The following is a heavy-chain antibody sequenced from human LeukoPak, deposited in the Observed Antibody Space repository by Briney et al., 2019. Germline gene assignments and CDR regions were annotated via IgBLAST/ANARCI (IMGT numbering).Heavy chain of an antibody. V-gene: IGHV3-NL1*01. Sequence: AGGSLRLSCAASGFTFSSYGMHWVRQAPGKGLEWVSVIYAGTNTYYADSVKGRFTISRDNSKNTLYLQMNSLRAEDTAVYYCAKDEGGDQWELLALEHYPDYWGQGTLVTVSS. J-gene: IGHJ4*02. CDR1: GFTFSSYG. D-gene: IGHD1-26*01. CDR3: AKDEGGDQWELLALEHYPDY. CDR2: IYAGTNT.